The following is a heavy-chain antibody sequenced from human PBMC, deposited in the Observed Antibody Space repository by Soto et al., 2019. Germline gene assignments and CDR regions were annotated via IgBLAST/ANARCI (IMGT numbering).Heavy chain of an antibody. Sequence: QVQVVQSGAEVKKPGSSVKVSCKASGGTFSSYAISWVRQAPGQGLEWMGGIIPIFGTANYAQKFQGRVTITADESTSTAYMELSSLRSEDTAVYYCARRAEQQLAGEGVYYYYYYGMDVWGQGTTVTVSS. V-gene: IGHV1-69*01. D-gene: IGHD6-13*01. CDR2: IIPIFGTA. CDR3: ARRAEQQLAGEGVYYYYYYGMDV. J-gene: IGHJ6*02. CDR1: GGTFSSYA.